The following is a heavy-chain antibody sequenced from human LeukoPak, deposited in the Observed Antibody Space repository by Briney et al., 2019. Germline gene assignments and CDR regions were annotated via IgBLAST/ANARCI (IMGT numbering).Heavy chain of an antibody. V-gene: IGHV3-30-3*01. CDR1: GFTFSIYA. D-gene: IGHD6-19*01. J-gene: IGHJ4*02. Sequence: GRSLRLCCAASGFTFSIYALHWVRPAPGKGLEWVAVISYDGSNKYYADSVKGRFTISRDNSKSTLYLQMSSLRAEDTAVYYCARVGSIGDSSGWYDYWGKGTLVTVSS. CDR3: ARVGSIGDSSGWYDY. CDR2: ISYDGSNK.